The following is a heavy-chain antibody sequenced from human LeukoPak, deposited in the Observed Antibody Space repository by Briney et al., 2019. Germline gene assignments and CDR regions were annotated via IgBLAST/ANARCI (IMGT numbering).Heavy chain of an antibody. D-gene: IGHD2-2*01. Sequence: ASVKVSCKASGYTFTGYYMHWVRQAPGQGLEWMGWINPNSGGTNYVQKFQGRVTMTRDTSISTAYMALSRLRSDDTAVYYCARYNRWYCSSTSCYSWFDPWGQGTLVTVSS. CDR1: GYTFTGYY. V-gene: IGHV1-2*02. J-gene: IGHJ5*02. CDR2: INPNSGGT. CDR3: ARYNRWYCSSTSCYSWFDP.